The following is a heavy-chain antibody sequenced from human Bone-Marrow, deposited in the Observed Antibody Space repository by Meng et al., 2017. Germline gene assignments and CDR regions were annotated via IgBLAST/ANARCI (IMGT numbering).Heavy chain of an antibody. CDR2: ISTGSSYI. CDR1: GFTFSSYS. CDR3: ARGEGVFDI. V-gene: IGHV3-21*01. Sequence: GESLKISCAASGFTFSSYSMTWVRQAPGKGLEWVSSISTGSSYIYYADSVKGRFTISRDNAKTSLYLQMDSLRAEDTAVYYCARGEGVFDIWGQGTMVTVSS. J-gene: IGHJ3*02.